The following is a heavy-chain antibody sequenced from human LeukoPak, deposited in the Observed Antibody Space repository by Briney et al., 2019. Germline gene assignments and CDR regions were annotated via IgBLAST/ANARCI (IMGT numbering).Heavy chain of an antibody. V-gene: IGHV4-61*01. CDR3: ARGGPSLGVDY. Sequence: SETLSLTCTVSGGSVSSGNYYWSWIRQPPGKGLEWIGYISYSGSTNYNPSLKSRVTISVDTSNNRFSLRLSSVTAADTAVYYCARGGPSLGVDYWGQGTLVTVSS. J-gene: IGHJ4*02. D-gene: IGHD5/OR15-5a*01. CDR2: ISYSGST. CDR1: GGSVSSGNYY.